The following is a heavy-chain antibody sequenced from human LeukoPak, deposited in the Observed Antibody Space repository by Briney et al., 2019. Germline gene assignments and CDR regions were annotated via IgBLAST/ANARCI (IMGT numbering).Heavy chain of an antibody. V-gene: IGHV3-33*01. CDR3: ARDRELKPFDY. D-gene: IGHD1-26*01. CDR1: GFTFSSYG. CDR2: IWYDGSNK. J-gene: IGHJ4*02. Sequence: PGGSLRLSCAASGFTFSSYGMHWVRQAPGKGLEWVAVIWYDGSNKYYADSVKGRFTISRDNSKNTLYLQMNSLRAEDTAVYYCARDRELKPFDYWGQGTLVTVSS.